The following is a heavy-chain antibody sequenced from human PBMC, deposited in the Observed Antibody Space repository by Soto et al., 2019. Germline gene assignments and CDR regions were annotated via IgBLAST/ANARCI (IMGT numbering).Heavy chain of an antibody. D-gene: IGHD4-4*01. CDR3: ASYSFGY. CDR1: GDTVSRNSAA. J-gene: IGHJ4*02. V-gene: IGHV6-1*01. Sequence: PSQTLSLTCAISGDTVSRNSAAWHWIRQSPSRGLEWLGKTYYRSKWYNDYAVTVKSRITINPDTSKNQFSLQLNSVTPEDTAIYYCASYSFGYWGQGPLVTVSS. CDR2: TYYRSKWYN.